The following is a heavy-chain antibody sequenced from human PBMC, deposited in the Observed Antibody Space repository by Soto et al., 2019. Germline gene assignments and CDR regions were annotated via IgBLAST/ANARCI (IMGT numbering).Heavy chain of an antibody. CDR3: ARQGAALRDYYYGMDV. V-gene: IGHV1-69*12. CDR1: GGTFSSYA. D-gene: IGHD6-25*01. CDR2: IIPIFGTA. Sequence: QVQLVQSGAEVKKPGSSVKVSCKASGGTFSSYAISWVRQAPGQGLEWMGGIIPIFGTANYAQKFQGRVTITAAESTSTAYMELSSLRSEATAVYYCARQGAALRDYYYGMDVWGQGTTVTVSS. J-gene: IGHJ6*02.